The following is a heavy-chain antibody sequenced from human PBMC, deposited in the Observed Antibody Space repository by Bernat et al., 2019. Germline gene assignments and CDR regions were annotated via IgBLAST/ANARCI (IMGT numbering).Heavy chain of an antibody. CDR3: ARTSSTTCYDY. CDR2: IRQDGDEK. CDR1: GFTFSNYW. Sequence: ELQLVESGGGLVQPGGSLRLSCAVSGFTFSNYWMTWVRQAPGKGLGWVANIRQDGDEKKYVDSVKGRFTISRDNAENLLYLQMNSLRAEDTAVYYCARTSSTTCYDYWGQGTLVTVSS. J-gene: IGHJ4*02. D-gene: IGHD2-2*01. V-gene: IGHV3-7*03.